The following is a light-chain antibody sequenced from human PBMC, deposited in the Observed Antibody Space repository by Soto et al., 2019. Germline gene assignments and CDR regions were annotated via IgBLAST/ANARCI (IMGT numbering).Light chain of an antibody. Sequence: EIVLTQSPGTLSLSPGERATLSCRASQSVSSGYLGWYQQKPSQAPRLLIYGASNRATGIPDRFSGSGSGTDFTLTITRLEPEDFAMYYCQRYDSLRTFGQGTKVDI. CDR2: GAS. CDR1: QSVSSGY. J-gene: IGKJ1*01. CDR3: QRYDSLRT. V-gene: IGKV3-20*01.